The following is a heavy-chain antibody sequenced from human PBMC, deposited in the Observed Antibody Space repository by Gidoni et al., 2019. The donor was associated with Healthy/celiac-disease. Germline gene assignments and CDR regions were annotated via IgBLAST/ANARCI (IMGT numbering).Heavy chain of an antibody. D-gene: IGHD3-10*01. J-gene: IGHJ4*02. V-gene: IGHV3-48*03. Sequence: EVQLVESGGCLVQPGGSLRLSCAASGFSFSSYEMNWVRQAPGKGLEWVSYISSSGSTIYYADSVKGRFTISRDNAKNSLYLQMNSLRAEDTAVYYCARGDYYGYWFDYWGQGTLVTVSS. CDR3: ARGDYYGYWFDY. CDR2: ISSSGSTI. CDR1: GFSFSSYE.